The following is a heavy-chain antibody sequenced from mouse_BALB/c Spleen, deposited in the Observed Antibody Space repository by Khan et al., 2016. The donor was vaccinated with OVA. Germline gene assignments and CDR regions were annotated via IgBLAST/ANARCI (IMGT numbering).Heavy chain of an antibody. V-gene: IGHV5-9-3*01. Sequence: EVELVESGGGLVKPGGPLKLSCAASGFTFSSYAMSWVRQTPEKRLEWVATISSGGDYTYYPASVQGRFTISRDNAKNTLYLQLSSLLSEDSAMYYCAEHNYGPLAYGGQGTLVTVSA. CDR3: AEHNYGPLAY. D-gene: IGHD1-1*01. J-gene: IGHJ3*01. CDR1: GFTFSSYA. CDR2: ISSGGDYT.